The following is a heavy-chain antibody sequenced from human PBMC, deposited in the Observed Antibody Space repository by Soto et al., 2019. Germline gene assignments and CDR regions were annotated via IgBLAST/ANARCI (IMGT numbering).Heavy chain of an antibody. CDR3: ARASTDYDILTGSTDDVFDI. Sequence: ASVKVSCKASGYTFTSYYMHWVRQAPGQGLEWMGIINPSGGSTSYAQKFQGRVTMTRDTSTSTVYMELSSLRSEDTAVYYCARASTDYDILTGSTDDVFDIWGQGTMVTVSS. J-gene: IGHJ3*02. CDR1: GYTFTSYY. V-gene: IGHV1-46*03. CDR2: INPSGGST. D-gene: IGHD3-9*01.